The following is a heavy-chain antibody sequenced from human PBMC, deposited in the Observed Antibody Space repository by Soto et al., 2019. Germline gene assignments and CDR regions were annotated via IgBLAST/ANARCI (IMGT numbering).Heavy chain of an antibody. J-gene: IGHJ5*02. D-gene: IGHD6-6*01. Sequence: GGSLRLSCAASGFTFSSYGMHWVRQAPGKGLEWVAVISYDGSNKYYADSVKGRFTISRDNSKNTLYLQMNSLRAEDTAVYYCAKRSIAALAPRGQGTLVTVSS. CDR1: GFTFSSYG. V-gene: IGHV3-30*18. CDR2: ISYDGSNK. CDR3: AKRSIAALAP.